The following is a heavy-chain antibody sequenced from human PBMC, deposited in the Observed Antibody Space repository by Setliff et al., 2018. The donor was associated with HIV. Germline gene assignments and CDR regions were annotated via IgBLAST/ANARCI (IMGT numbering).Heavy chain of an antibody. J-gene: IGHJ6*03. D-gene: IGHD6-19*01. CDR2: VYPDDSDT. V-gene: IGHV5-51*01. CDR3: ARRMVGRNPYFYYYMDV. CDR1: GYTFANYW. Sequence: PGESLKISCKASGYTFANYWIGWVRQMPGKGLEWVGIVYPDDSDTRYSPSFQGHVTISADKSISTAYLQWSSLKASDTAIYYCARRMVGRNPYFYYYMDVWGKGTTVTVSS.